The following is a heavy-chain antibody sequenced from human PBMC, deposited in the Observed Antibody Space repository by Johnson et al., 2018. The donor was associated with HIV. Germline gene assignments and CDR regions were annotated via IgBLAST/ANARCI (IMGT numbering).Heavy chain of an antibody. CDR3: ARDRGGITGTQSAFDI. CDR2: ISYDGTNK. CDR1: GFTFSNYA. V-gene: IGHV3-30*03. D-gene: IGHD1-20*01. Sequence: QVQLVESGGGLVKPGGSLRLSCAASGFTFSNYALHWVRQAPGKGLEWVAVISYDGTNKYYADSVKGRFTISRDNSKNTLYLQMNSLRAEDTAVYYCARDRGGITGTQSAFDIWGQGTMVTVSS. J-gene: IGHJ3*02.